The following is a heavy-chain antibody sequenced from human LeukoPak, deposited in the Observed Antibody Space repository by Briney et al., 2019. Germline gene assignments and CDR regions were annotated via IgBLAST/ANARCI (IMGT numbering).Heavy chain of an antibody. CDR1: GGSISSYY. CDR2: IYYSGST. J-gene: IGHJ4*02. Sequence: PSETLSLTCTVSGGSISSYYWSWIRQPPGKGLEWIGSIYYSGSTYYNPSLKSRVTISVDTSKNQFSLKLSSVTAADTAVYYCAGELLGFDYWGQGTLVTVSS. D-gene: IGHD2-15*01. CDR3: AGELLGFDY. V-gene: IGHV4-59*12.